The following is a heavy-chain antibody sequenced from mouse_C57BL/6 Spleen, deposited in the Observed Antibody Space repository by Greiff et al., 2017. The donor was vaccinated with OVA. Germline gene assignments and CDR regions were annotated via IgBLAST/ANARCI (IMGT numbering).Heavy chain of an antibody. V-gene: IGHV1-18*01. CDR2: INPNNGGT. Sequence: VQLQQSGPELVKPGASVKIPCKASGYTFTDYNMDWVKQSHGKSLEWIGDINPNNGGTIYNQKFKGKATLTVDKSSSTAYMELRSLTSEDTAVYYCARLFGTPRYWYFDVWGTGTTVTVSS. CDR1: GYTFTDYN. CDR3: ARLFGTPRYWYFDV. D-gene: IGHD1-1*02. J-gene: IGHJ1*03.